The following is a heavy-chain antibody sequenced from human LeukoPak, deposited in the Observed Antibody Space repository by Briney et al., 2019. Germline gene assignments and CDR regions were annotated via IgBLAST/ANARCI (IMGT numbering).Heavy chain of an antibody. Sequence: SGGSLRLSCAASGFTFSSYAMSWVRQAPGEGLGWVSAISPSGETTYYADSVRGRFTISRDNSKNTLYLQMNSLRAEDTAVYYCARGDYYYYYGMDVWGQGTTVTVSS. J-gene: IGHJ6*02. D-gene: IGHD2-21*02. V-gene: IGHV3-23*01. CDR1: GFTFSSYA. CDR3: ARGDYYYYYGMDV. CDR2: ISPSGETT.